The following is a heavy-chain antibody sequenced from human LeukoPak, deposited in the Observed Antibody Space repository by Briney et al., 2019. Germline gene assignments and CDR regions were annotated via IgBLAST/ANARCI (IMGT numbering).Heavy chain of an antibody. CDR3: ARVMAYSIPPRFDY. Sequence: PGGSLRLSCAASGFTFSSYWMSWVRQAPGKGLEWVANIKQDGSEKYYVDSVKGRFTISRDNAKNSLYLQMNSLRAEDTAVYYCARVMAYSIPPRFDYWGQGTLVTVSS. D-gene: IGHD4-11*01. CDR1: GFTFSSYW. CDR2: IKQDGSEK. J-gene: IGHJ4*02. V-gene: IGHV3-7*01.